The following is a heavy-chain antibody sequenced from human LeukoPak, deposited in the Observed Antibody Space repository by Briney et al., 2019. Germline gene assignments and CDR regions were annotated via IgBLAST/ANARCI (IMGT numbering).Heavy chain of an antibody. V-gene: IGHV4-34*01. CDR1: GGSFSGYY. D-gene: IGHD3-9*01. Sequence: SETLSLTCAVYGGSFSGYYWSWIRQPPGKGLEWIGEINHSGSTNYNPPLKSRVTISVDTSKNQFSLKLSSVTAADTAVYYCARAFRGVLRYFDWLPWGQGTLVTVSS. CDR2: INHSGST. CDR3: ARAFRGVLRYFDWLP. J-gene: IGHJ5*02.